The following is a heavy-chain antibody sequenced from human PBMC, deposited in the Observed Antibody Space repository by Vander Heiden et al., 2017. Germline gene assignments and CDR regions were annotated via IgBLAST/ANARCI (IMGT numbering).Heavy chain of an antibody. CDR2: ISWNGDSI. Sequence: EAQLVESGGNLAQPGRSLRLSCAAPGSKFDDHAMHWVRQRPGKSLEWVAGISWNGDSIGYADSVKGRFIISRDNAKNSVYLQMNSLRPEDTALYYCAKDMRAVYYYGMDVWGQGIPVTVSS. CDR1: GSKFDDHA. CDR3: AKDMRAVYYYGMDV. V-gene: IGHV3-9*01. J-gene: IGHJ6*02.